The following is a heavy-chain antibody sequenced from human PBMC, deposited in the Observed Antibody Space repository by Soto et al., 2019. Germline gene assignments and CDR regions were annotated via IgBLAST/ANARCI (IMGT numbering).Heavy chain of an antibody. D-gene: IGHD3-10*01. CDR1: GFTFDDYA. J-gene: IGHJ6*02. CDR2: ISWNSGSI. Sequence: GGSLRLSCAASGFTFDDYAMHWVRQSPGKGLEWVSGISWNSGSIGYADSVKGRFTISRDNAKNSLYLQMNSLRAEDTALYYCANDKGLLWFGERSNDMPIWGLGQTATGS. CDR3: ANDKGLLWFGERSNDMPI. V-gene: IGHV3-9*01.